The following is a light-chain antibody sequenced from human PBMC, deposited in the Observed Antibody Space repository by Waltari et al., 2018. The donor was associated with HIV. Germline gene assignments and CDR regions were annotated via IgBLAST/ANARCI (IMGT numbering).Light chain of an antibody. CDR2: EVS. CDR3: ASYTRSGILL. J-gene: IGLJ2*01. CDR1: SSDIGAYNF. V-gene: IGLV2-14*01. Sequence: QSALTQPASVSGSPGKSITISCIGSSSDIGAYNFVSWYQQRPGKAPKLSIYEVSGRPSGSSNRFSGSKSGITASLTISGLQADDEADYYCASYTRSGILLFGGGTRLTVL.